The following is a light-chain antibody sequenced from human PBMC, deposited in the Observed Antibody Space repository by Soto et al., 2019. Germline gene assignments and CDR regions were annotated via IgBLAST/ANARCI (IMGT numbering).Light chain of an antibody. Sequence: EIVMMQSPATLSVSPGERATLSCRASQSVSSNLAWYQQKPGQAPRLLIYGASTRATGISARFSGSGSGTEFTLTISSLQSEDFAVYYCQQYNNWPPMYTFGQGTKLEIK. CDR3: QQYNNWPPMYT. J-gene: IGKJ2*01. CDR2: GAS. V-gene: IGKV3-15*01. CDR1: QSVSSN.